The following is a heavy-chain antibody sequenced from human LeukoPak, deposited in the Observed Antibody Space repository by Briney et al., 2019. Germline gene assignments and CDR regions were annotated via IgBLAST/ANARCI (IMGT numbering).Heavy chain of an antibody. Sequence: PGGSLRLSCAASGFTFSSYAMSWVRQAPGKGLEWVPAISGSGGSTYYADSVKGRFTISRDNSKNTLYLQMNSLRAEDTAVYYCAKEPYDYGDYDWFDPWGQGTLVTVSS. D-gene: IGHD4-17*01. V-gene: IGHV3-23*01. CDR3: AKEPYDYGDYDWFDP. CDR2: ISGSGGST. J-gene: IGHJ5*02. CDR1: GFTFSSYA.